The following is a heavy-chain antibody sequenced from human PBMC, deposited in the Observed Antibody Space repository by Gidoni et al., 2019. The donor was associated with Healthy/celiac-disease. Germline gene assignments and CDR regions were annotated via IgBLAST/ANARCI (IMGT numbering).Heavy chain of an antibody. CDR2: IYYSGST. J-gene: IGHJ4*02. Sequence: QLQLQESGPGLVKPSETLSLTCTVSGGSISSSSYYWGWIRQPPGKGLEWIGSIYYSGSTYYNPSLKSRVTISVDTSKNQFSLKLSSVTAADTAVYYCARLLGEDSGSLEAIDYWGQGTLVTVSS. D-gene: IGHD1-26*01. CDR1: GGSISSSSYY. V-gene: IGHV4-39*01. CDR3: ARLLGEDSGSLEAIDY.